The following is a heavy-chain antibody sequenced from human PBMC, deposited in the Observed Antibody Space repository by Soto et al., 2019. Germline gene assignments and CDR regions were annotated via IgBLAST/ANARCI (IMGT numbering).Heavy chain of an antibody. CDR1: GFTFNSYG. V-gene: IGHV3-30*03. D-gene: IGHD1-26*01. CDR2: ISYDSTKT. Sequence: GGSLRLSCAASGFTFNSYGMHWVRQGPGNGLEWVAFISYDSTKTYYADSVKGRFTISRDNSNSALYVQMNSLAGEDTAVYYCARTRSAWSDFHYYSLDVWGQGTTVTVSS. CDR3: ARTRSAWSDFHYYSLDV. J-gene: IGHJ6*02.